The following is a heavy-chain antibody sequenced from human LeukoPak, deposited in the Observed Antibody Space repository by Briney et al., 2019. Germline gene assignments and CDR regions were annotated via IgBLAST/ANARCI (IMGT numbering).Heavy chain of an antibody. CDR1: GFTFSSYG. CDR3: TKTRYSGSYYNFDY. V-gene: IGHV3-30*18. D-gene: IGHD1-26*01. J-gene: IGHJ4*02. Sequence: GGSPRLSCAASGFTFSSYGMHWVRQAPGKGLEWVALISYDGSNKYYADSVKGRFTISRDNSKNALYLQMNSLRAEDTAVYSCTKTRYSGSYYNFDYWGQGTLVTVSS. CDR2: ISYDGSNK.